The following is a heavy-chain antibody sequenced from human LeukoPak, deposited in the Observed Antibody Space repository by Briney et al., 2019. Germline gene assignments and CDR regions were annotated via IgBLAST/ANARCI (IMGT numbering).Heavy chain of an antibody. CDR2: ISYDGSNK. V-gene: IGHV3-30*12. CDR1: GFTFSSYG. Sequence: GGSLRLSCAASGFTFSSYGMHWVCQAPGKGLEWVAVISYDGSNKYYADSVKGRFTISRDNSKNTLYLQMNSLRAEDTAVYYCARGSYYCDSSGWNFDYWGQGTLVTVSS. CDR3: ARGSYYCDSSGWNFDY. D-gene: IGHD3-22*01. J-gene: IGHJ4*02.